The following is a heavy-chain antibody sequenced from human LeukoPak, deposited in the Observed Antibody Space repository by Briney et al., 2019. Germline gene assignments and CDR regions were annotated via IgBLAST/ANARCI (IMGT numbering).Heavy chain of an antibody. V-gene: IGHV5-51*01. CDR2: IYPGDSDT. Sequence: GESLKISCKGSGYSFTSYWIGWVRQMPGKGLEWMAIIYPGDSDTRYSPSFQGQVTISADKSISTAYLQWSSLKASDTAMYYCARSIAVAGNLGAFDIWGQGTMVTVSS. J-gene: IGHJ3*02. CDR3: ARSIAVAGNLGAFDI. D-gene: IGHD6-19*01. CDR1: GYSFTSYW.